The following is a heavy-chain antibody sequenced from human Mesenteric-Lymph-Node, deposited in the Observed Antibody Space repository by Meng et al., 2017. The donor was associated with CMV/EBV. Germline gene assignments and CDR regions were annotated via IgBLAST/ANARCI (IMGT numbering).Heavy chain of an antibody. CDR1: GFTFSSYG. V-gene: IGHV3-30-3*01. CDR2: ISYDGSNK. CDR3: AGGTPGDFDY. D-gene: IGHD3-16*01. J-gene: IGHJ4*02. Sequence: GESLKISCAASGFTFSSYGMDWVRQAPGKGLEWVAVISYDGSNKYYADSVKGRFTISRDNAKNSLYLQMNSLRAEDTAVYYCAGGTPGDFDYWGQGTLVTVSS.